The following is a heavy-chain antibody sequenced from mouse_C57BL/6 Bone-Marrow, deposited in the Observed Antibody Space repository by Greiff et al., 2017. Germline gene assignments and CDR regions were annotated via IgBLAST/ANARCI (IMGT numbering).Heavy chain of an antibody. V-gene: IGHV1-26*01. CDR1: GYTFTDYY. D-gene: IGHD3-2*02. CDR3: ARKLRSLYYFDY. Sequence: VQLQQSGPELVKPGASVKISCKASGYTFTDYYMNWVKQSHGKSLEWIGDINPNNGGTSYNQKLKGKATLTVDKSSSTAYMELRSLTSEDSAVYYCARKLRSLYYFDYWGQGTTLTVSS. J-gene: IGHJ2*01. CDR2: INPNNGGT.